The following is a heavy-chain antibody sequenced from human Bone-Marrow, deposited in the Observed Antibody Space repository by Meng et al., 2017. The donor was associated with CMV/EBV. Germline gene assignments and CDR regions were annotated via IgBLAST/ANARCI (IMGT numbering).Heavy chain of an antibody. CDR2: INPSGGST. J-gene: IGHJ5*02. CDR3: ARGFDSRGWYADWFDP. D-gene: IGHD6-19*01. Sequence: ASVKVSCKASGYTFTSYYMHWVRQAPGQGLEWMGIINPSGGSTSYAQKFQGRVTMTRDTSTSTVYMELSRLRSDDTAVYYCARGFDSRGWYADWFDPWGQGTLVTVSS. V-gene: IGHV1-46*01. CDR1: GYTFTSYY.